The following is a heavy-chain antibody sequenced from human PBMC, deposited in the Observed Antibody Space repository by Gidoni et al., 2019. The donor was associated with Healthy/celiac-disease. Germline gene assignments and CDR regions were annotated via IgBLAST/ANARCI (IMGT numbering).Heavy chain of an antibody. V-gene: IGHV3-30*18. D-gene: IGHD4-17*01. CDR2: ISYDGSNK. J-gene: IGHJ6*02. CDR3: AKGGFMTTLSYYYYGMDV. Sequence: QVQLVESGGGVVQPGRSLRLSCAASGFTFSSYGMHWVRQAPGKGLEWVAVISYDGSNKYYADSVKGRFTISRDNSKNTLYLQMNSLRAEDTAVYYCAKGGFMTTLSYYYYGMDVWGQGTTVTVSS. CDR1: GFTFSSYG.